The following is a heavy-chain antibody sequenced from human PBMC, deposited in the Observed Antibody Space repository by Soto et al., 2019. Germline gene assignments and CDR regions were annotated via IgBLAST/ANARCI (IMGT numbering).Heavy chain of an antibody. Sequence: EVQLVESGGGLVQPGGSLRLSCAASGFTFSSYWMHWVRQAPGKGLVWVSRIDNAGSSVRYADSVKGRFTISRDNAKNTLYLQMSRLRAEDTAVYYCTRVGGSVSGMDVWGQGTTVTVSS. V-gene: IGHV3-74*01. CDR3: TRVGGSVSGMDV. D-gene: IGHD1-26*01. CDR1: GFTFSSYW. J-gene: IGHJ6*02. CDR2: IDNAGSSV.